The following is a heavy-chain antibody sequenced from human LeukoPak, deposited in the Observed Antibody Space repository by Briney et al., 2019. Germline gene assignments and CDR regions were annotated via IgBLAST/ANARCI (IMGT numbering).Heavy chain of an antibody. CDR2: ISYDGSNK. D-gene: IGHD3-3*01. V-gene: IGHV3-30*03. CDR1: GFTFSSYS. CDR3: ARGYDFLPRRLSVEAETGY. J-gene: IGHJ4*02. Sequence: GGSLRLSCAASGFTFSSYSMNWVRQAPGKGLEWVAVISYDGSNKYYADSVKGRFTISRDNSKNTLYLQMNSLRAEDTAVYYCARGYDFLPRRLSVEAETGYWGQGTLVTVSS.